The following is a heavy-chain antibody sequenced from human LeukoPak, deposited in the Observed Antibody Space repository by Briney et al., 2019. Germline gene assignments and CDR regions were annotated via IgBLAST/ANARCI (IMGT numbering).Heavy chain of an antibody. D-gene: IGHD1-26*01. V-gene: IGHV5-51*01. CDR2: IYPGDSDT. CDR3: ARHTTYYYMDV. J-gene: IGHJ6*03. Sequence: GESLKISCKGSGYSFTNYWIGWVRQMPGKGLEWMGIIYPGDSDTTYSPSFQGQVTISADRSISTAYLQWSSLKASDTATYYCARHTTYYYMDVWGKGTTVTVSS. CDR1: GYSFTNYW.